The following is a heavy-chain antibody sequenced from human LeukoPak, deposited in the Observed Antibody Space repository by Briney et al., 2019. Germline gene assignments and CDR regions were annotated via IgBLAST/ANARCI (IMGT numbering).Heavy chain of an antibody. D-gene: IGHD6-13*01. V-gene: IGHV4-30-4*01. CDR1: GGSISSGDYY. Sequence: PSQTLSLTCTVSGGSISSGDYYWSWIRQPPGKGLEWIGYIYYSGSTYYNPSLKSRVTISVDTSKNQFSLKLSSVTAADTAVYYCAREGIAAADLSSDYWGQGTLVTVSS. J-gene: IGHJ4*02. CDR3: AREGIAAADLSSDY. CDR2: IYYSGST.